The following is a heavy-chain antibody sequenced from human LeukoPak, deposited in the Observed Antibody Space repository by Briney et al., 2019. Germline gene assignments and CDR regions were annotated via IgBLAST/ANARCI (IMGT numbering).Heavy chain of an antibody. CDR2: IYSGGST. Sequence: GGSLRLSCAASGFTVSSNYVSWVRQAPGKGLEWVSVIYSGGSTYYADSVKGRFTISRDNSKNTLYLQMNSLRAEDTAVYYCARTYYYDSSGYYLYYFDYWGQETLVTVSS. CDR1: GFTVSSNY. V-gene: IGHV3-53*01. D-gene: IGHD3-22*01. J-gene: IGHJ4*02. CDR3: ARTYYYDSSGYYLYYFDY.